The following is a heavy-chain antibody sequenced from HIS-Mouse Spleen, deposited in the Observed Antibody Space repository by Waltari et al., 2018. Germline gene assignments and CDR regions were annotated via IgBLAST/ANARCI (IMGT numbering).Heavy chain of an antibody. CDR3: AKQDLGIRKNYFDY. J-gene: IGHJ4*02. CDR1: GFTFSSYA. CDR2: IGGGGGST. Sequence: EVQLLESGGGLVQPGGSLRLSCAASGFTFSSYAMSWVRQAPGKGREWVSAIGGGGGSTYYAESVKGRFTISRDKSKNTLYLQMNSLRAEDTAVYYCAKQDLGIRKNYFDYWGQGTLVTVSS. D-gene: IGHD7-27*01. V-gene: IGHV3-23*01.